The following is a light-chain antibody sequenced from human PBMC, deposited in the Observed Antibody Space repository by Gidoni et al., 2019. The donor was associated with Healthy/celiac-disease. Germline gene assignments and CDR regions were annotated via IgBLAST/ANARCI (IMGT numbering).Light chain of an antibody. CDR3: MQALQTPYT. J-gene: IGKJ3*01. CDR1: QSLLHSNGYNY. CDR2: LGS. Sequence: DIVMTPPPLSLPVTPGEPASISCRSSQSLLHSNGYNYLDWYLQKPGQSPQLLIYLGSNRASGVPDRFSGSGSGTDFTLKISRVEAEDVGVYYCMQALQTPYTFGPGTKVEIK. V-gene: IGKV2-28*01.